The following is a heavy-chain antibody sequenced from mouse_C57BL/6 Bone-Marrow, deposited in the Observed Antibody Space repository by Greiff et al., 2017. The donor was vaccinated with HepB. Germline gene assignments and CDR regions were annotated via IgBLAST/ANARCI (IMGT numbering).Heavy chain of an antibody. CDR2: INPGSGGT. J-gene: IGHJ2*01. D-gene: IGHD2-3*01. CDR1: GYAFTNYL. Sequence: QVQLQQSGAELVRPGTSVKVSCKASGYAFTNYLIEWVKQRPGQGLEWIGVINPGSGGTNYNETFKGKPTLTADKSSSTAYMKLSSLTSEDSAVYFCARGRNVYYPYYFDYWGQGTTLTVSS. CDR3: ARGRNVYYPYYFDY. V-gene: IGHV1-54*01.